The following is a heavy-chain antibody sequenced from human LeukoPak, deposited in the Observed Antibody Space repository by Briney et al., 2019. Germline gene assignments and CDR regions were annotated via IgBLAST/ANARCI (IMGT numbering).Heavy chain of an antibody. Sequence: GESLKISCKGSGYTFTSYWIGWVRQMPGKGLEWMGIIYPGDSDTRYSPSFQGQVTISAGKSISTAYLQWSSLRASDTAMYYCARLYDSSGYYYRYYFDYWGQGTLVTVSS. CDR1: GYTFTSYW. J-gene: IGHJ4*02. CDR2: IYPGDSDT. D-gene: IGHD3-22*01. CDR3: ARLYDSSGYYYRYYFDY. V-gene: IGHV5-51*01.